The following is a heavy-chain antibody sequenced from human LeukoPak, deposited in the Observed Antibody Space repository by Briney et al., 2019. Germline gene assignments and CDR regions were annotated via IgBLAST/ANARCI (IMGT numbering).Heavy chain of an antibody. V-gene: IGHV3-48*04. CDR2: ISSSSSTI. D-gene: IGHD3-22*01. CDR1: GFTFSSSS. J-gene: IGHJ4*02. CDR3: ARDIDYYDSNGYFRH. Sequence: PGGSLRLSCAASGFTFSSSSMNWVRQAPGKGLEWVSYISSSSSTIYYADSVKGRFTISRDNAKNSLYLQMNSLRAEDTAVYYCARDIDYYDSNGYFRHWGQGTLVTVSS.